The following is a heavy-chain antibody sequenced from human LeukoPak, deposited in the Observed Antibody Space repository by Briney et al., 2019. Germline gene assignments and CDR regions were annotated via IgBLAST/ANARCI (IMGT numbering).Heavy chain of an antibody. CDR1: GGSISSGDYY. J-gene: IGHJ4*02. V-gene: IGHV4-30-4*01. D-gene: IGHD5-24*01. Sequence: SETLSLTCTVSGGSISSGDYYWSWIRQPPGKGLEWIGYIYYSGSTYYNPSLKSRVTISVDTSKNQFSLKLSSVTAADTAVYYCARTRWPSMYYFDYWGQGTLVTVSS. CDR2: IYYSGST. CDR3: ARTRWPSMYYFDY.